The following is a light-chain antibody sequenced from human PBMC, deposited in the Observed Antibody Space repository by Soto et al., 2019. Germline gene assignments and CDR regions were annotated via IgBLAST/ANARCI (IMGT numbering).Light chain of an antibody. CDR3: QHYNYWPYT. V-gene: IGKV3D-15*01. J-gene: IGKJ2*01. CDR2: GAS. CDR1: QSVSSN. Sequence: EIVLTPSPATLSVSPGERATLSCRASQSVSSNLAWYQQKPGQAPRLLIYGASTRATGIPARFSGSGSGTEFTLTISSLQSEDFAVYYCQHYNYWPYTFGQGTKVDIK.